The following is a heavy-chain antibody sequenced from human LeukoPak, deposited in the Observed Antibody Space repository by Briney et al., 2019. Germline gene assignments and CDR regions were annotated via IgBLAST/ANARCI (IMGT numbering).Heavy chain of an antibody. CDR1: GGSISSGGYY. J-gene: IGHJ3*02. V-gene: IGHV4-31*03. CDR2: IYYSGST. CDR3: ARDGSGSYRVPDAFDI. Sequence: PSETLSLTCTVSGGSISSGGYYWSWIRQHPGKGLVWIGYIYYSGSTYYNPSLKSRVTISVDTSKNQFSLKLSSVTAADTAVYYCARDGSGSYRVPDAFDIWGQGTMVTVSS. D-gene: IGHD3-10*01.